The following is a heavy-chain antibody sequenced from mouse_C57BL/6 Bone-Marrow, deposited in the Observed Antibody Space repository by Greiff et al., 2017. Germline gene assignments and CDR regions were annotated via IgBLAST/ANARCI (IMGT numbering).Heavy chain of an antibody. CDR3: TGGYSTLGFDY. J-gene: IGHJ2*01. CDR1: GFTFSDAW. CDR2: IRNKANNHAT. V-gene: IGHV6-6*01. D-gene: IGHD2-5*01. Sequence: EVQLQESGGGLVQPGGSMKLSCAASGFTFSDAWMDWVRQSPEKGLEWVAEIRNKANNHATYYAESVKGRFTISRDDSKSSVYLQMNGLRAEDTGIYYCTGGYSTLGFDYWGQGTTLTVSS.